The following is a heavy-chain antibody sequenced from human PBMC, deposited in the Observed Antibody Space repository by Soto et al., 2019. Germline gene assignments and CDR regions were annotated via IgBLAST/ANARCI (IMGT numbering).Heavy chain of an antibody. J-gene: IGHJ4*02. CDR2: MNPNSGTT. Sequence: QVQLVQSGAEVKKPGASVKVSCKASGYTFTSYDINWVRQATGQALEGMGWMNPNSGTTGFAQKFQGRVTMTRHTSMTTAYMELSSLRSEDKAVYYCARDFSGSYRFDYWGQGTLGTVSS. CDR3: ARDFSGSYRFDY. V-gene: IGHV1-8*01. D-gene: IGHD1-26*01. CDR1: GYTFTSYD.